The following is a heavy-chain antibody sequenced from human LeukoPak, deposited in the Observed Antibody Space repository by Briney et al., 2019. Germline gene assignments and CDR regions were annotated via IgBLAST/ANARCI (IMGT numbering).Heavy chain of an antibody. CDR2: MNPNSGNT. J-gene: IGHJ4*02. V-gene: IGHV1-8*01. CDR3: ARVDSGSWYTKGFIDY. CDR1: GYTFTSYD. D-gene: IGHD6-13*01. Sequence: ASVKVSCKASGYTFTSYDINWVRQATGQGLEWMGWMNPNSGNTGYAQKFQGRVTMTRNTSISTAYMELSSLRSEDTAVYYCARVDSGSWYTKGFIDYWGQGTLVTVSS.